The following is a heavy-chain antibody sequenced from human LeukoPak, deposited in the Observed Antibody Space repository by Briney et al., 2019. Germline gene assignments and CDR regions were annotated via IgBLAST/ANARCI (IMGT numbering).Heavy chain of an antibody. V-gene: IGHV4-34*01. CDR2: INHSGST. D-gene: IGHD6-13*01. Sequence: SETLSLTCAVYGGSFSGYYWSWIRQPPGKGLEWIGEINHSGSTNYNPSLKSRVTISVDTSKNQFSLKLSSVTAADTAVYYCVRGLRIAVDYWGQGTLVTVSS. CDR1: GGSFSGYY. CDR3: VRGLRIAVDY. J-gene: IGHJ4*02.